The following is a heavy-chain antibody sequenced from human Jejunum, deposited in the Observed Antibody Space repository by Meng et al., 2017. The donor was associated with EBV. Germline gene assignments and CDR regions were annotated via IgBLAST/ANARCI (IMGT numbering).Heavy chain of an antibody. CDR1: GFPFSSHT. Sequence: VQLVGVGVGWVKPGGSLRLSCGASGFPFSSHTMSWVRQAPGKGLEWVSAITGSGGSTYYTDSVKGRFTISRDNSKNTLYLQMNSLRAEDTAVYYCAKLTRAWGQGTLVTVSS. CDR2: ITGSGGST. CDR3: AKLTRA. J-gene: IGHJ5*02. V-gene: IGHV3-23*04.